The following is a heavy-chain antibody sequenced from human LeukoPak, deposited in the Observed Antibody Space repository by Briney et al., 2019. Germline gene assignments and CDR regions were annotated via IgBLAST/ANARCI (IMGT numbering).Heavy chain of an antibody. J-gene: IGHJ4*02. Sequence: GSLRLSCAASGFTFSTYWMSWVRQTPGKGLEWVASIRADESEKYYVDSVKGRFNISRDNAKNSLYLQMNSLRAEDTAVYYCARDREGHFDYWGQGTLVTVSS. CDR1: GFTFSTYW. D-gene: IGHD5-24*01. CDR2: IRADESEK. V-gene: IGHV3-7*03. CDR3: ARDREGHFDY.